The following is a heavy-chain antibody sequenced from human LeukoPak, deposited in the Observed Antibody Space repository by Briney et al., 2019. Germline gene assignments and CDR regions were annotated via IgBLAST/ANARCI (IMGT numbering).Heavy chain of an antibody. V-gene: IGHV3-7*01. J-gene: IGHJ3*02. D-gene: IGHD6-19*01. CDR2: IKQDGSEK. Sequence: QPGGSLRLSCAASGFTFSSYWMSWVRQAPGKGLEWVANIKQDGSEKYYVDSVKGRFTISRDNAKNSLYLQMNSLRAEDTAVYYCARGGYSSGWYDRDAFDIWGQGTMVTVSS. CDR1: GFTFSSYW. CDR3: ARGGYSSGWYDRDAFDI.